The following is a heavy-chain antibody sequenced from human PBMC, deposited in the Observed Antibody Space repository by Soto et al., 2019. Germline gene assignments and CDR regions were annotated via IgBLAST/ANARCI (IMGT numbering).Heavy chain of an antibody. CDR2: IIPIFGTA. CDR1: GGTFSSYA. CDR3: ASRVEMDTITVFDY. V-gene: IGHV1-69*12. Sequence: QVQLVQSGAEVKKPGSSVKVSCKASGGTFSSYAISWVRQAPGQRLEWMGGIIPIFGTANYAQKFQGRVTITADESTSTGDLELSSLRSEDTAVYYCASRVEMDTITVFDYWGQGTLVTVSS. J-gene: IGHJ4*02. D-gene: IGHD5-18*01.